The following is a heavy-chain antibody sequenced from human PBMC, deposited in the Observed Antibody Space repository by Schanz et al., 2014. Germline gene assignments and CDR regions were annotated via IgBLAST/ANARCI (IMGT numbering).Heavy chain of an antibody. CDR1: GNPSRSIG. D-gene: IGHD2-21*01. CDR3: ARDLPYCDGGKCYSDGFDI. CDR2: INTANGNA. J-gene: IGHJ3*02. V-gene: IGHV1-3*04. Sequence: QVQVVQSGVELKKPGASVKVSCKASGNPSRSIGIHWFRQAPGQSLEWMGWINTANGNAKYSANFQARVTITRDTSATTAYMELTNLRSEDTAVYYCARDLPYCDGGKCYSDGFDIWGQGTLVTISS.